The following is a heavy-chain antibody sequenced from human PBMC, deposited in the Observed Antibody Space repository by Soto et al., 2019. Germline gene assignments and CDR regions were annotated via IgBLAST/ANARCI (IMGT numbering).Heavy chain of an antibody. CDR3: ARGAYCGGDCSYYFDY. Sequence: QVQLVQSGAEVKKPGSSVKVSCKASGGTFSSYAISWVRQAPGQGLEWMGGIIPIFGTAKYAQKFQGRVTITADESTSTAYMELSSLRSEDTAVYCCARGAYCGGDCSYYFDYWGQGTLVTVSS. D-gene: IGHD2-21*02. CDR1: GGTFSSYA. J-gene: IGHJ4*02. CDR2: IIPIFGTA. V-gene: IGHV1-69*12.